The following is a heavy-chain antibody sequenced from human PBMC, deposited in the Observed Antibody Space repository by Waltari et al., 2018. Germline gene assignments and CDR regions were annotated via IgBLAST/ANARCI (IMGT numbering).Heavy chain of an antibody. D-gene: IGHD6-19*01. CDR2: IYYSGST. CDR3: ARAREVAGNDY. J-gene: IGHJ4*02. CDR1: GGSVSSGSYY. Sequence: QVQLQESGPGLVKPSETLSLTCTVSGGSVSSGSYYWSWIRQPPGKGLEWIRYIYYSGSTNYNPSLKSRVTISVDTSKNQFSLKLSSVTAADTAVYYCARAREVAGNDYWGQGTLVTVSS. V-gene: IGHV4-61*01.